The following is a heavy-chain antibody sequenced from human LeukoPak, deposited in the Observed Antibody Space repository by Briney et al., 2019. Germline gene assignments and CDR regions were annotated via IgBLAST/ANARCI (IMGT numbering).Heavy chain of an antibody. CDR3: ARSPSGSSSRWFDA. CDR2: IYHSETT. J-gene: IGHJ5*02. Sequence: KASETLSLTCAVYGRSFSGYYWSWIRQPPGKGLEWIGEIYHSETTNYNPSLKSRVTMSLDKSKKQFSLKLSSVTAADTAVYYCARSPSGSSSRWFDAWGLGTLVTVSS. V-gene: IGHV4-34*01. D-gene: IGHD1-26*01. CDR1: GRSFSGYY.